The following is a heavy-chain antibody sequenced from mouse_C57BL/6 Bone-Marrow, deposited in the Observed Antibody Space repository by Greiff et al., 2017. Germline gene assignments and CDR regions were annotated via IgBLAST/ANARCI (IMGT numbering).Heavy chain of an antibody. Sequence: QVQLQQSGAELVRPGASVKMSCKASGYTFTSYGISWVKQSTGQGLEWIGEIHPCSGNTNYNEKFKGKATLTVDKSSSTAYLELRSLTSEDSAVYFCARYFFYALDYGGQGTSVTVSS. V-gene: IGHV1-81*01. CDR2: IHPCSGNT. J-gene: IGHJ4*01. CDR1: GYTFTSYG. CDR3: ARYFFYALDY.